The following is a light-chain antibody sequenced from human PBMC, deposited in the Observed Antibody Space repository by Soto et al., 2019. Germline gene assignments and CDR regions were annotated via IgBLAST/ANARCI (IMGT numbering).Light chain of an antibody. CDR2: GTS. J-gene: IGKJ3*01. CDR3: QQSGSSPPFI. CDR1: QSVSNRE. V-gene: IGKV3-20*01. Sequence: EIVLTQSPGTLSLSPGERATLSCRASQSVSNREIAWYQQIPGQALRLLIFGTSNRATGIPDRFSGSGSGTDFTLSISRLEPEDFAVYYCQQSGSSPPFIFGPGTKVDIK.